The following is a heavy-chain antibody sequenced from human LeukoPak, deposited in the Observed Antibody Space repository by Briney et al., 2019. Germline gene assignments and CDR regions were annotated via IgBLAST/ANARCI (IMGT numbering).Heavy chain of an antibody. D-gene: IGHD4-17*01. V-gene: IGHV4-39*07. CDR1: GGSISSSSYY. Sequence: SETLSLTCTVSGGSISSSSYYWGWIRQPPGKGLEWIGSIYYSGSTYYNPSLKSRVTISVDTSKNQFSLKLSSVTAADTAVYYCARDRTVRPENAFDIWGQGTMVTVSS. CDR2: IYYSGST. J-gene: IGHJ3*02. CDR3: ARDRTVRPENAFDI.